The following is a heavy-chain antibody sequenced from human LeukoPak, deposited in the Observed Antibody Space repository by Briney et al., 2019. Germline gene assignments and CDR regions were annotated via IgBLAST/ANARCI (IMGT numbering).Heavy chain of an antibody. J-gene: IGHJ6*03. CDR2: INPNSGGT. Sequence: GASVKVSCKASGYTFTGYYMHWVRQATGQGLEWMGWINPNSGGTNYAQEFQGRVTMTRDTSISTAYMELSRLRSDDTAVYYCARDHSNDFWSGSGPLYYMDVWGKGTTVTVSS. CDR1: GYTFTGYY. D-gene: IGHD3-3*01. CDR3: ARDHSNDFWSGSGPLYYMDV. V-gene: IGHV1-2*02.